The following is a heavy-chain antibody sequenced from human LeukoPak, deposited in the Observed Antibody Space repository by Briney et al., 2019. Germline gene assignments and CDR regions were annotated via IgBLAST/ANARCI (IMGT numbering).Heavy chain of an antibody. CDR1: RYTFSNSG. CDR3: ARGRGLIGTSRFDP. V-gene: IGHV1-3*01. Sequence: GASVKVSCKTSRYTFSNSGLHWVCQAPGQSLEWMGWINAGNGNRKYSQKFQDRLTITRDTSASTVYMELNSLKSEDTAMYFCARGRGLIGTSRFDPWGQGTLVIVSS. D-gene: IGHD3-10*01. J-gene: IGHJ5*02. CDR2: INAGNGNR.